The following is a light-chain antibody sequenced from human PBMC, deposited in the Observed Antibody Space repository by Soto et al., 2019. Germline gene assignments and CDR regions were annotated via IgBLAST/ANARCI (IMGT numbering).Light chain of an antibody. CDR3: QQYGSSPWT. Sequence: EIVLTQSPGTLSLSPGERATLFCRASKSVSSSYLAWYQQKPGQAPRLLIYGASSRATGIPDRFSGSGSGTDFTLTISRLEPEDFAVYYCQQYGSSPWTFGQGTKVEFK. CDR1: KSVSSSY. V-gene: IGKV3-20*01. J-gene: IGKJ1*01. CDR2: GAS.